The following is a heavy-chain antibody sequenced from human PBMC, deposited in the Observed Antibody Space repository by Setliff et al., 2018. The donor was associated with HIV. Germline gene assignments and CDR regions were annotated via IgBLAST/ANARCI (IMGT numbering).Heavy chain of an antibody. CDR2: IFSSGST. V-gene: IGHV4-4*09. CDR3: ARRIDDSGSFPDKNWFNT. CDR1: GDSISSYS. J-gene: IGHJ5*02. Sequence: SETLSLTCTVSGDSISSYSWNWIRQSPGGGLEWIGFIFSSGSTKYNPSLQSRVTMSIDTSKNQFSLRLTSVTAADTAVYYCARRIDDSGSFPDKNWFNTWGQGSLVTRLL. D-gene: IGHD3-10*01.